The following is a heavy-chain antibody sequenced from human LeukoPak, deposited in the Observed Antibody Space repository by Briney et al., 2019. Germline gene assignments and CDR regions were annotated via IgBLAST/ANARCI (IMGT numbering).Heavy chain of an antibody. CDR3: ARGAPDCSGGSCYVYFDY. CDR1: GYTFTRYG. CDR2: ISAYNGHT. Sequence: ASVKVSCKASGYTFTRYGISWVRQAPGQRLEWMGWISAYNGHTNYTQKLQGRVTMTTDTSTSTAYMELGSLRSEDTAVYYCARGAPDCSGGSCYVYFDYWGQGTLVTVSS. V-gene: IGHV1-18*01. D-gene: IGHD2-15*01. J-gene: IGHJ4*02.